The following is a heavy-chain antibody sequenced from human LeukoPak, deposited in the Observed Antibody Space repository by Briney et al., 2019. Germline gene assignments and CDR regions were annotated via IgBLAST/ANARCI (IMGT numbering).Heavy chain of an antibody. D-gene: IGHD5-12*01. CDR1: GFSFSSHW. J-gene: IGHJ4*02. Sequence: GGSLRLSCAASGFSFSSHWMHWVRQAPGKGLGWVSSISSSGGVPYYADSVKGRFTISRDNSKNTLYLQMNSLRAEDTAVYYCVKDRPTWPIDYWGRGTLVTVSS. CDR2: ISSSGGVP. V-gene: IGHV3-23*01. CDR3: VKDRPTWPIDY.